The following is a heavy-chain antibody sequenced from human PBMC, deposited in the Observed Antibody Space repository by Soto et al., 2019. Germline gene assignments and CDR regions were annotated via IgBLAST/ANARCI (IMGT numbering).Heavy chain of an antibody. J-gene: IGHJ4*02. Sequence: GGSLRLSCAASGLTFSNYGMHWVRQAPGKGLEWVAAISDDGVSKYYADSVQGRFTISRDNSESAVFLQMNSLRPDDTALYFCARAYYFGSGTSYTLYYWGKGYQVT. V-gene: IGHV3-30*03. CDR1: GLTFSNYG. CDR2: ISDDGVSK. D-gene: IGHD3-10*01. CDR3: ARAYYFGSGTSYTLYY.